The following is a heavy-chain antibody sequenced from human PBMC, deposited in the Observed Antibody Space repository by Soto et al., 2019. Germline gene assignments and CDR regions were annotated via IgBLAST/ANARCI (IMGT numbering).Heavy chain of an antibody. V-gene: IGHV1-69*13. J-gene: IGHJ6*02. CDR2: IIPIFGTA. D-gene: IGHD6-19*01. Sequence: SVKVSCKASGGTSSSYAISWVRQAPGQGLEWMGGIIPIFGTANYAQKFQGRVTITADESTSTAYMELSSLRSEDTAVYYCARVFIGAVAGTLYYYGMDVWGQGTTVTVSS. CDR3: ARVFIGAVAGTLYYYGMDV. CDR1: GGTSSSYA.